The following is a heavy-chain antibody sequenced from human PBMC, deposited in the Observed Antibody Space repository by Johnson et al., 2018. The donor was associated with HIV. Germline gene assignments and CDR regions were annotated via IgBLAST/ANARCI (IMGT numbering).Heavy chain of an antibody. CDR2: ISYDGRDA. CDR1: GFAFSSYA. V-gene: IGHV3-30*04. J-gene: IGHJ3*02. Sequence: QVQLVESGGGVVQPGTSLRLSCTASGFAFSSYALHWVRQAPGKGLEWVAVISYDGRDAYYADSAKGRFTSSRDNSKNTLYLQMNSLRAEDTAVYYCARGDLAAAGNGAFDIWGQGTMVTVSS. D-gene: IGHD6-13*01. CDR3: ARGDLAAAGNGAFDI.